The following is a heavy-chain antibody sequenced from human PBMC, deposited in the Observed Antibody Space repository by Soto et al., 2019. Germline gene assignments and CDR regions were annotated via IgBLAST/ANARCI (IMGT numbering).Heavy chain of an antibody. J-gene: IGHJ6*02. D-gene: IGHD4-4*01. V-gene: IGHV4-59*01. Sequence: PSETLSLTCTVSGGSISSYYWSWIRQPPGKGLEWIGYIYYTGSTNYNPSLKSRVTISVDMSKNQFSLKLSSVTAADTAVYYCARDQISNYYYFGMDVWGQGTTVTVSS. CDR1: GGSISSYY. CDR2: IYYTGST. CDR3: ARDQISNYYYFGMDV.